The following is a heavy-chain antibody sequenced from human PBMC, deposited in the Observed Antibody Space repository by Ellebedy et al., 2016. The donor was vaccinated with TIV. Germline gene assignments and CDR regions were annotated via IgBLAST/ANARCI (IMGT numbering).Heavy chain of an antibody. D-gene: IGHD5-24*01. CDR3: ARDTRDAGYYYGMDV. V-gene: IGHV4-61*01. CDR2: IYYSGST. J-gene: IGHJ6*02. Sequence: MPGGSLRLSCTVSGGSISSSSYYWSWIRQPPGKGLEWIGYIYYSGSTNYNPSLKSRVTISVDTSKNQFSLKLSSVTAADTAVYYCARDTRDAGYYYGMDVWGQGTTVTVSS. CDR1: GGSISSSSYY.